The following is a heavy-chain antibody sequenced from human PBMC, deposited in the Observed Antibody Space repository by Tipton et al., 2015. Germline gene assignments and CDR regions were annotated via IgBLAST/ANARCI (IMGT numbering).Heavy chain of an antibody. D-gene: IGHD6-19*01. CDR1: GFTLSTHG. CDR2: IYYRGST. CDR3: AREAVARYYYGMDV. V-gene: IGHV4-59*11. J-gene: IGHJ6*02. Sequence: LRLSCTASGFTLSTHGMYWVRQAPGKGLEWIGYIYYRGSTNYNPSLKSRVTISVDTSKNQFSLKLSSVTAADTAVYYCAREAVARYYYGMDVWGQGTTVTVSS.